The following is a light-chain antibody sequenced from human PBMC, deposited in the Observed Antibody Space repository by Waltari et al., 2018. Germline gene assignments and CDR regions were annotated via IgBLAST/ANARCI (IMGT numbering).Light chain of an antibody. CDR1: SLRGYY. Sequence: SSELTQDPAVSVAMGQTVRITCQGNSLRGYYASWYQQRPGQAPIPVIYGKNSRPSGVPDRFSGSSSANTASLTSTGAQAEDEATYYGHSRDASGVGGSFGGGTKLTVL. CDR2: GKN. CDR3: HSRDASGVGGS. J-gene: IGLJ2*01. V-gene: IGLV3-19*01.